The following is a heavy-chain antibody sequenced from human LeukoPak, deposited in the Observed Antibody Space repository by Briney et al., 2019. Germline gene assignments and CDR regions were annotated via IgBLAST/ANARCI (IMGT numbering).Heavy chain of an antibody. CDR1: ACTFSSYA. V-gene: IGHV3-23*01. CDR3: AKDVVGAINYFDY. Sequence: PGGSLRLSCAASACTFSSYAMSWVRQAPGKGLEWVSGISGSGGSTYYADSVKGRFTISRNNSKNTLYLQMNSLRADDTAVYYCAKDVVGAINYFDYWGQGTLVTVSS. J-gene: IGHJ4*02. D-gene: IGHD1-26*01. CDR2: ISGSGGST.